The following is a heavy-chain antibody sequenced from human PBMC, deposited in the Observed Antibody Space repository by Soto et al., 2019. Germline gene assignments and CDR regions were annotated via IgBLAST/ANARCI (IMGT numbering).Heavy chain of an antibody. Sequence: QLQLQESGPGLVKPSETLSLTCTVSGGSISSSSYYWGWIRQPPGKGLEWIGSIYYSGSTYYNPSLKSRVTISVDTSKNQFSLKLSSVTAADTAVYYCARQTTYYDFWSGYPLFDYWGQGTLVTVSS. CDR1: GGSISSSSYY. V-gene: IGHV4-39*01. CDR2: IYYSGST. D-gene: IGHD3-3*01. J-gene: IGHJ4*02. CDR3: ARQTTYYDFWSGYPLFDY.